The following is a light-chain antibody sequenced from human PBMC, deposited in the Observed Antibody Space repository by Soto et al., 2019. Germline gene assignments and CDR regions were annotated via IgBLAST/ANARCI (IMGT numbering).Light chain of an antibody. CDR1: QSINRW. CDR3: QQYNSWWT. Sequence: IQMTQSPSTLSASVGDRVTITCRASQSINRWLAWYQQRPGKAPRLLIYYASTLESGVPSRFSGSEFWTEFTLTIGGLQPDGFATYYGQQYNSWWTYGQGTKVEMK. J-gene: IGKJ1*01. CDR2: YAS. V-gene: IGKV1-5*01.